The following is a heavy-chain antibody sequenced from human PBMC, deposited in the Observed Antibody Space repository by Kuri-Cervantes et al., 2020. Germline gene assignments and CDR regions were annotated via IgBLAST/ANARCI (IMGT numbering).Heavy chain of an antibody. CDR3: ARYSSSWYRRGYYFDY. J-gene: IGHJ4*02. V-gene: IGHV3-7*01. Sequence: GGSLRLSCAASGFTFSSYRMSWVRQAPGKGLEWVANIKQDGSEKYYVDSVKGRFTISRDNAKNSLYLQMNSLRAEDTAVYYCARYSSSWYRRGYYFDYWGQGTLVTVSS. CDR2: IKQDGSEK. CDR1: GFTFSSYR. D-gene: IGHD6-13*01.